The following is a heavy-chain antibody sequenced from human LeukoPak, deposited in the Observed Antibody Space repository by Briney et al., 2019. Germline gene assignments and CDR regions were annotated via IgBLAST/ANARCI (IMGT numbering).Heavy chain of an antibody. CDR3: AREHPRGEVDDFDY. V-gene: IGHV4-34*01. CDR1: GGSFSGYY. Sequence: SETLSLTCAVYGGSFSGYYWSWIRQPPGKGLEWIGEINHSGSTNYNPSLKSRVTISVDKSKNQFSLKLSSVTAADTAVYYCAREHPRGEVDDFDYWGQGTLVTVSS. J-gene: IGHJ4*02. CDR2: INHSGST. D-gene: IGHD3-16*01.